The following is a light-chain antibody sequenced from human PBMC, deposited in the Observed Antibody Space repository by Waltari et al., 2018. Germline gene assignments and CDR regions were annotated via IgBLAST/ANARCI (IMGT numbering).Light chain of an antibody. CDR2: GAS. V-gene: IGKV3-20*01. J-gene: IGKJ4*01. CDR3: QQYGSSPLT. Sequence: IVLTQSPGTLSLSPGERATLSCRASQSVSSSYLAWYQQKPGQAPRLLIYGASNRATGVPDRFSGGGSRTDFTLTISRLEPEDFAVYYCQQYGSSPLTFGGGSKVEIK. CDR1: QSVSSSY.